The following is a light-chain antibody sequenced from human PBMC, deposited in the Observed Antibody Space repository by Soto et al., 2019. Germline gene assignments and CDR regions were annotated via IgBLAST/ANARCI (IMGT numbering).Light chain of an antibody. V-gene: IGKV3-15*01. Sequence: EIVMTQSPATLSVSPGERATLSCRASQSVNTKLAWYQQKPGQPPRLLIYGASTRAAGVPARFSGSGSGTEFILTIGSLQSEDVAVYYCQQHTDWAPITFGQGTRLE. CDR1: QSVNTK. J-gene: IGKJ5*01. CDR3: QQHTDWAPIT. CDR2: GAS.